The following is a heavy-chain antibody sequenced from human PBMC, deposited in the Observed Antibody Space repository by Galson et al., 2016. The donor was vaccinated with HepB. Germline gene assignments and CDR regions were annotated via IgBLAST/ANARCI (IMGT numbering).Heavy chain of an antibody. J-gene: IGHJ5*02. V-gene: IGHV3-23*01. CDR2: IRDNGDST. Sequence: SLRLSCATSGFTFGSYAMSWVRQAPGKGLEWVSAIRDNGDSTYYADSVKGRFTISRDNSRNTLTLQMKRLKAEDSAIYYCARNTRFNLKDGGWFDPWGQGTLVTVSS. CDR3: ARNTRFNLKDGGWFDP. D-gene: IGHD1-20*01. CDR1: GFTFGSYA.